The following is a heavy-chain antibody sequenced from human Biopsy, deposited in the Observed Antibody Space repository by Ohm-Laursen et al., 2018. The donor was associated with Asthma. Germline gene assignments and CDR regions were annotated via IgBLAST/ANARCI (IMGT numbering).Heavy chain of an antibody. CDR2: IYWDDDK. CDR1: GFSLSTSGGG. Sequence: PTQTFTLTCTFSGFSLSTSGGGVGWIRQPPGKALEWLGNIYWDDDKRYSPSLQSRLTITRDTPKDQVVLTMTNMGPVDTGTYYCVHTLVGLKAFDFWGQGTLVTVSS. V-gene: IGHV2-5*02. J-gene: IGHJ4*02. D-gene: IGHD1-26*01. CDR3: VHTLVGLKAFDF.